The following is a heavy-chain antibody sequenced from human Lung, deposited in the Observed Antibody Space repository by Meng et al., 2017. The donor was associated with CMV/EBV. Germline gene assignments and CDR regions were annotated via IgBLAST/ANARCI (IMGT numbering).Heavy chain of an antibody. CDR1: GFTFSSYW. Sequence: ESPKISCAASGFTFSSYWMTWGRRSPGRGMGWVANVDQDGTEVVYVDSVKSRFSISRDNAKNALHLQMDRLGVEDTAVYYCARDPYDQGGYGAFDIWGQGTTVTVSS. D-gene: IGHD3-22*01. J-gene: IGHJ3*02. CDR2: VDQDGTEV. V-gene: IGHV3-7*01. CDR3: ARDPYDQGGYGAFDI.